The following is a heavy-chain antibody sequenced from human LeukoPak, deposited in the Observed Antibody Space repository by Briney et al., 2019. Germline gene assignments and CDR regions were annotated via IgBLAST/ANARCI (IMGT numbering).Heavy chain of an antibody. CDR3: AREQLIVAVAGLPDY. J-gene: IGHJ4*02. Sequence: GSLRLSCAASGFTFSDYYMSWIRQPAGKGLEWIGRIYTSGSTNYNPSLTSRVTMSVDTSKNQFSLKLSSVTAADTAVYYCAREQLIVAVAGLPDYWGQGTLVTVSS. V-gene: IGHV4-4*07. CDR2: IYTSGST. D-gene: IGHD6-19*01. CDR1: GFTFSDYY.